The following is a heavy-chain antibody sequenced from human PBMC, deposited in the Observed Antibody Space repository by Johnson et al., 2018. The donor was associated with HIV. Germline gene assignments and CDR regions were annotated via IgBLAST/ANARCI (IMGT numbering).Heavy chain of an antibody. D-gene: IGHD3-10*01. CDR3: ARATGGRALLWFREHRDHAFDI. CDR1: GLTLRNAW. CDR2: ISSSGSTI. V-gene: IGHV3-11*04. Sequence: VQLVESGGGLVTPGGSLRISCSGSGLTLRNAWMTWVRQAPGKGLEWVSYISSSGSTIYYADSVKGRFTISRDNAKNSLYLQMNSLGAEDTAVYYWARATGGRALLWFREHRDHAFDIWGQGTMVTVSS. J-gene: IGHJ3*02.